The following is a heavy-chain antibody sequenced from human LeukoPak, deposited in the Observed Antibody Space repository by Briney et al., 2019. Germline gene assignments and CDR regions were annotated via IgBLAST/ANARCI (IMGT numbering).Heavy chain of an antibody. D-gene: IGHD3-22*01. CDR1: GFTFSSYA. J-gene: IGHJ6*03. CDR3: AKDSSSGSRCYYMDV. CDR2: ISGSGGST. Sequence: GGSLRLSCAASGFTFSSYAMSWVRQAPGKGLQWVSAISGSGGSTFYADSVKGRFTISRDNSKNTLYLQMNSMRAEDTAVYYCAKDSSSGSRCYYMDVRGKGTTVTVSS. V-gene: IGHV3-23*01.